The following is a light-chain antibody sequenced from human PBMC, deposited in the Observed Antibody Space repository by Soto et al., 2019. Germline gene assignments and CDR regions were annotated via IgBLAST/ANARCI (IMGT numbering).Light chain of an antibody. V-gene: IGLV1-47*01. CDR2: KND. J-gene: IGLJ3*02. Sequence: QLVLTQPPSASGTPGQRVTISCSGSSSNIGSRFVHWFQQLPGAAPKLLIYKNDQRPSGVPDRISGSKSGTSASLAISGLRSDDEADYYCSAWDDSLRAWLFGGGTKLTVL. CDR3: SAWDDSLRAWL. CDR1: SSNIGSRF.